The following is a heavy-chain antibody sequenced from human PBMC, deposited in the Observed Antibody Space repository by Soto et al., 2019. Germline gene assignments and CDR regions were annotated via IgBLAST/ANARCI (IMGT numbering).Heavy chain of an antibody. J-gene: IGHJ6*02. Sequence: LRLSCAASGFTFSSYAMSWVRQAPGKGLEWVSAISNGGGSTYYVDSVKGRFTISRDNSKNTLYLQMNSLRAEDTAVYYCARFAGYCISTSCPGSYYYYGMDVWGQGTTVTVSS. CDR2: ISNGGGST. D-gene: IGHD2-2*01. CDR1: GFTFSSYA. V-gene: IGHV3-23*01. CDR3: ARFAGYCISTSCPGSYYYYGMDV.